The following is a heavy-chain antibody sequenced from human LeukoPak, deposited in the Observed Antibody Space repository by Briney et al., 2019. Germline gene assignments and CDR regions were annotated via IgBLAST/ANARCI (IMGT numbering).Heavy chain of an antibody. J-gene: IGHJ6*03. CDR2: IMPISGTA. Sequence: SVKVSCKASGGTFSSYDISWVRQAPGQGLEWMGGIMPISGTANYAQKFQGRVTITADKPTNTAHMELSSLRSEDTAVYYCLVLYMDVWGKGTTVTVSS. V-gene: IGHV1-69*06. CDR1: GGTFSSYD. CDR3: LVLYMDV.